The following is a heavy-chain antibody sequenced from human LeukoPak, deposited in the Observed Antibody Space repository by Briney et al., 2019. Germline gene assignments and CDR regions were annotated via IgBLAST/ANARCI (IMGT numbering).Heavy chain of an antibody. V-gene: IGHV1-69*01. CDR3: ARDVQMAISYFGY. J-gene: IGHJ4*02. D-gene: IGHD5-24*01. Sequence: GSTVKVSCKTSGDSFIDYAISWVRQAPGQGLEWMGGIIPLFKTATYAQKFQGRVTIIADESTSTSYMELSGLKSDDTAVYYCARDVQMAISYFGYWGQGTLVTVSA. CDR2: IIPLFKTA. CDR1: GDSFIDYA.